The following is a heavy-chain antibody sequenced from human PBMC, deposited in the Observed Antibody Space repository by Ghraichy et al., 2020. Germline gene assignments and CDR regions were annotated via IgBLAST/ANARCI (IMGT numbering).Heavy chain of an antibody. Sequence: GGSLRLSCAASGFTFSSYGMHWVRQAPGKGLEWVAVIYYDGSYKYYADSVKGRFTISRDNSKNTLYLQMNSLRAEDTAMYYCAREFQQLGRGEYFQHWGQGTLVTVSS. CDR1: GFTFSSYG. D-gene: IGHD6-13*01. CDR3: AREFQQLGRGEYFQH. J-gene: IGHJ1*01. V-gene: IGHV3-33*01. CDR2: IYYDGSYK.